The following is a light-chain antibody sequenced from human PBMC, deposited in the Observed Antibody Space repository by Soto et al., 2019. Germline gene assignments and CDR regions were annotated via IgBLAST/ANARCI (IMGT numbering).Light chain of an antibody. CDR1: QGISNY. CDR2: AAF. Sequence: IRMTQSPSSFSASTGDRVTITCRASQGISNYLAWFQQKPGKVPKRLIFAAFSLDVGVPSRFSGGGFETEFTLTISSLQPEDFATYYCLQHHTYPYTFGQGTKVDI. CDR3: LQHHTYPYT. J-gene: IGKJ2*01. V-gene: IGKV1-17*03.